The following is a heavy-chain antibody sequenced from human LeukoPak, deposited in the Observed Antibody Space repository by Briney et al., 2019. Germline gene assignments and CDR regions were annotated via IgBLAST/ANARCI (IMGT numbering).Heavy chain of an antibody. CDR2: MNPNSGHT. J-gene: IGHJ5*02. V-gene: IGHV1-8*01. D-gene: IGHD2-8*02. CDR3: VRVVPGPYNWLDP. CDR1: GYTFTSYD. Sequence: ASVKVSCKASGYTFTSYDINWVRQATGQGLEWMGWMNPNSGHTGSAQKFRGRITTTWDTSISTAYMELSSLSSDDTAVYYCVRVVPGPYNWLDPWGQGTLVTVSS.